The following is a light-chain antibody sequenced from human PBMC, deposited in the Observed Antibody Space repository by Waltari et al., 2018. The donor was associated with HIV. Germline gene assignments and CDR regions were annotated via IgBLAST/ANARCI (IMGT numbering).Light chain of an antibody. CDR2: RNS. CDR3: AIWDGLNGWV. Sequence: QSVLTQPPSASGTPGQRVTISCSGSSSNIGRRIANVLWYQQPPGAPPILLFYRNSRRPSGVPGRFSGSNAGTAASRAISAIQSEDEADYYCAIWDGLNGWVFGGGTKVTVL. J-gene: IGLJ3*02. CDR1: SSNIGRRI. V-gene: IGLV1-44*01.